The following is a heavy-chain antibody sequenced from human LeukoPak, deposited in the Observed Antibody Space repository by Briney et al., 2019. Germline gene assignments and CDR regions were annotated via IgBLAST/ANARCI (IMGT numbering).Heavy chain of an antibody. CDR3: ASPLLSDENYYYGMDV. CDR1: GYTFTSYG. J-gene: IGHJ6*02. V-gene: IGHV1-18*01. CDR2: ISAYNGNT. D-gene: IGHD2-2*01. Sequence: ASVKVSCKASGYTFTSYGVSWVRQAPGQGLEWMGWISAYNGNTNYAQKLQGRVTMTTDTSTSTAYMELRSLRSDDTAVYYCASPLLSDENYYYGMDVWGQGTTVTVSS.